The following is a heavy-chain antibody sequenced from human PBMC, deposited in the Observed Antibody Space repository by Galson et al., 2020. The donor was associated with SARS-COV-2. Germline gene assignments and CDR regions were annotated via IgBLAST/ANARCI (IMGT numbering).Heavy chain of an antibody. CDR3: TRGYYDSSGYYYVYYYYGMDV. D-gene: IGHD3-22*01. J-gene: IGHJ6*02. CDR1: GFTFGDYA. V-gene: IGHV3-49*03. Sequence: GESLKISCTASGFTFGDYAMSWFRQAPGKGLEWVGFIRSKAYGGTTEYAASVKGRFTISRDDSKSIAYLQMNSLKTEDTAVYYCTRGYYDSSGYYYVYYYYGMDVWGQGTTVTVSS. CDR2: IRSKAYGGTT.